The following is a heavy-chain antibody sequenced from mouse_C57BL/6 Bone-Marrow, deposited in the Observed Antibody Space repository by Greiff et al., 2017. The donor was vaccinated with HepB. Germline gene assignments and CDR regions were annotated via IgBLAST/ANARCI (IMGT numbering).Heavy chain of an antibody. CDR3: TTGLRRRTWFAY. CDR1: GFNIKDDY. D-gene: IGHD2-2*01. J-gene: IGHJ3*01. V-gene: IGHV14-4*01. CDR2: IDPENGDT. Sequence: VQLKQSGAELVRPGASVQLSCTASGFNIKDDYMHWVKQSPEQGLEWIGWIDPENGDTEYASKFQGKATITADTSSNTAYLQLSSLTSEDTAVYYCTTGLRRRTWFAYWGQGTLVTVSA.